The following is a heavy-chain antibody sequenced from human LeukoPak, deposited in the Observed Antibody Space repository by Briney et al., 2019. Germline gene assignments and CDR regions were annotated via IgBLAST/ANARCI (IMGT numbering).Heavy chain of an antibody. Sequence: SETLSLTCTVSGGSISSYYWSWIRQSPGKGLEWIAYVYSSGSTNYNPSLYSRVTISLDTSKNQFSLKLSSVTAADTAVYFCARSGTRSGGAFDIWGQGTLVTVSS. V-gene: IGHV4-59*08. D-gene: IGHD4-23*01. CDR2: VYSSGST. CDR1: GGSISSYY. CDR3: ARSGTRSGGAFDI. J-gene: IGHJ3*02.